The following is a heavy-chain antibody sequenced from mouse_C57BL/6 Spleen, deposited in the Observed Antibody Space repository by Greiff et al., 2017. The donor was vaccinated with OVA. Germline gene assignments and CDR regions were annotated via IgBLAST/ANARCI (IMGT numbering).Heavy chain of an antibody. CDR2: IDPSDSYT. Sequence: QVQLQPPGAELVKPGASVKLSCKASGYTFTSYWMQWVKQRPGQGLEWIGAIDPSDSYTNYNQKFKGKATLTVDTSSSTAYMQLSSLTSEDSAVDYYALVTTTGTGDYWGQGTTLTVSS. CDR3: ALVTTTGTGDY. D-gene: IGHD2-2*01. J-gene: IGHJ2*01. CDR1: GYTFTSYW. V-gene: IGHV1-50*01.